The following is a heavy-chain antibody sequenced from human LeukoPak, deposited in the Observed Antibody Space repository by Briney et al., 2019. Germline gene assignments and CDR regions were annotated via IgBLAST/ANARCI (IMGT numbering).Heavy chain of an antibody. CDR1: GFTFNNYN. J-gene: IGHJ6*03. D-gene: IGHD1-20*01. CDR3: ARDLLGYNYHYMDV. Sequence: GGSLRLSCAASGFTFNNYNMNWVRQAPGKGLEWVSSISSSSIYIYYADSVKGRFTISRDNAKDSLYLQMNSLRAEDTAVYYCARDLLGYNYHYMDVWGKGTTVTVSS. V-gene: IGHV3-21*01. CDR2: ISSSSIYI.